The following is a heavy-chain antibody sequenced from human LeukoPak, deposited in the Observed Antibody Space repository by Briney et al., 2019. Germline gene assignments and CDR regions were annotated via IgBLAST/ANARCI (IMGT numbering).Heavy chain of an antibody. V-gene: IGHV1-2*02. CDR1: GYTFSAYF. D-gene: IGHD6-13*01. J-gene: IGHJ4*02. CDR2: INPNSGGT. Sequence: ASVKVSCKASGYTFSAYFMHWVRQVPGQGLEWMGWINPNSGGTNYAQKFQGRVTMTRDTSISTAYMELSGLRSDDTAVYYCARDGPIAAAGKSTFDYWGQGTLVTVSS. CDR3: ARDGPIAAAGKSTFDY.